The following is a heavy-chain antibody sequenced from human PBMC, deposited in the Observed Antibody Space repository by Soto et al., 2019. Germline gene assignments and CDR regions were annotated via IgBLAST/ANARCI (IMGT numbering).Heavy chain of an antibody. CDR2: ISYDGSNK. Sequence: QVQLVESGGGVVQPGRSLRLSCAASGFTFSSYGMHWVRQAPGKGLEWVAVISYDGSNKYYADSVKGRFTIPRDNSKNTLYLQMNSLRAEDTAVYYCAKDMWEYGDLWGQGTLVTVSS. CDR3: AKDMWEYGDL. V-gene: IGHV3-30*18. J-gene: IGHJ4*02. CDR1: GFTFSSYG. D-gene: IGHD4-17*01.